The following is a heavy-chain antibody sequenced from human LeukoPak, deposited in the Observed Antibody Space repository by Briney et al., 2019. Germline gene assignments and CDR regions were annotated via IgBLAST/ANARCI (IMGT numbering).Heavy chain of an antibody. D-gene: IGHD4-23*01. CDR2: ISSGGSTI. J-gene: IGHJ3*02. CDR3: VRAWTRGNSDAFDI. CDR1: GFTFSSYE. V-gene: IGHV3-48*03. Sequence: GGSLRLSCAASGFTFSSYEMNWVRQAPGKGLEWVSYISSGGSTIYHPDSVKGRFTISRDNAKNSLYLQMNSLRAEDTAVYFCVRAWTRGNSDAFDIWGQGTMVTVSS.